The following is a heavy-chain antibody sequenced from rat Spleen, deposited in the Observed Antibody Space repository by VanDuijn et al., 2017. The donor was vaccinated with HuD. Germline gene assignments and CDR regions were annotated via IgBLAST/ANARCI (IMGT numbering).Heavy chain of an antibody. CDR2: IWGDGNT. Sequence: QVQLKESGPGLVQPSQTLSLTCTVSGFSLTSYGVNWVRQSPGKGLEWMGVIWGDGNTNYNSALKSRLSISRDTSESQVYLKMNSLQSEDTATYFCTSPFRWFAYWGQGTLVTVSS. CDR1: GFSLTSYG. J-gene: IGHJ3*01. V-gene: IGHV2-13*01. CDR3: TSPFRWFAY.